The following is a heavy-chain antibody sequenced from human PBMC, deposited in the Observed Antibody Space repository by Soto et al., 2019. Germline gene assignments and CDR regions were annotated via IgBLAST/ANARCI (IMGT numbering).Heavy chain of an antibody. Sequence: SETLSLTCTVSGDSISSYYWTWIRQPPGKGLEYIGYIYYSGRTYYNPSLKSRVTISVDTSKNQFSLKLSSVTAADTAVYYCARGHLGITTTGTWYDFDYWGQGTLVTV. CDR2: IYYSGRT. CDR3: ARGHLGITTTGTWYDFDY. J-gene: IGHJ4*02. D-gene: IGHD2-15*01. CDR1: GDSISSYY. V-gene: IGHV4-59*01.